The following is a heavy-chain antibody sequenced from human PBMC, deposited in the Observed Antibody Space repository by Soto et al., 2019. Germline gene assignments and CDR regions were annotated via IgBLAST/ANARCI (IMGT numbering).Heavy chain of an antibody. Sequence: QVQLQESGPGLVKPSQTLSLTCTVSGGSISSGGYYWSWIRQHPGKGLEWIGYIYYSGSTYYNPSLKSRVTISVDTSKNQFSLKLSSVTAADTAVYYCARGPGYCSGGSCYRRRSYYYYGMDVWGQGTTVTVSS. V-gene: IGHV4-31*03. J-gene: IGHJ6*02. CDR1: GGSISSGGYY. CDR2: IYYSGST. D-gene: IGHD2-15*01. CDR3: ARGPGYCSGGSCYRRRSYYYYGMDV.